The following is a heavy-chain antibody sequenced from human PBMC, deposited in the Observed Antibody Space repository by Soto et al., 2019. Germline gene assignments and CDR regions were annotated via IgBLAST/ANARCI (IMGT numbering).Heavy chain of an antibody. D-gene: IGHD5-12*01. Sequence: QVQLEQSGAEVKKPGSSVKVSCKASGGSFSNAAISWVRQAPGQGLEWMGGIMPIFRTPDYAQKFQGRVTITADESTSTAYMELSGLRSDDTAIYYCARHKARLQLGGNYYYILDVWGQGTTVTVSS. V-gene: IGHV1-69*12. CDR2: IMPIFRTP. CDR1: GGSFSNAA. J-gene: IGHJ6*02. CDR3: ARHKARLQLGGNYYYILDV.